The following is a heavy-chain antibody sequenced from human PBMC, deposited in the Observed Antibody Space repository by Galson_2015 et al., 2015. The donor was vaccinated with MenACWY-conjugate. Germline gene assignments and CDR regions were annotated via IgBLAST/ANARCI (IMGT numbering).Heavy chain of an antibody. CDR2: IYPGDSDT. Sequence: QSGAEVKKPGESLKISCKGSGYTFTSHWIGWVRQMPGKGLEWLGIIYPGDSDTRYTPPFQGHVTISADKSINTAYLQWGSLEASDTAMYYCARQGFGSSSLDYWGQGTLVTVSS. CDR1: GYTFTSHW. D-gene: IGHD6-6*01. J-gene: IGHJ4*02. V-gene: IGHV5-51*01. CDR3: ARQGFGSSSLDY.